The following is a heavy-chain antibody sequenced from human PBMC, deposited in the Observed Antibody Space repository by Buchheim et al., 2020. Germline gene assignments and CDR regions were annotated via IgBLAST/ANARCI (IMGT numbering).Heavy chain of an antibody. CDR2: ISSSGSTI. CDR1: GFTFSDYY. J-gene: IGHJ6*02. Sequence: QVQLVESGGGLVKPGGSLRLSCAASGFTFSDYYMSWIRQAPGKGLEWVSYISSSGSTIYYADSVKGRFTISRDNAKNSLYLKMNSLRAEDTAVYYCARDQGRIPAEGFWSGYYPYYYYYGMDVWGQGTT. V-gene: IGHV3-11*01. CDR3: ARDQGRIPAEGFWSGYYPYYYYYGMDV. D-gene: IGHD3-3*01.